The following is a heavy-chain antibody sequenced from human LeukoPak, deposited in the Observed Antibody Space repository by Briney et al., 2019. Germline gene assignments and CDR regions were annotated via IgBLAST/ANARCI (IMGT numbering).Heavy chain of an antibody. CDR1: GGSFSGYY. D-gene: IGHD3-3*01. CDR3: SGVVIIEGYYYYGMDV. Sequence: SETLSLTCAVYGGSFSGYYWSWIRQPPGKGLEWIGEINHSGSTNYNPSLKSRVTISVDTSKNQLSLKLSSVTAADTAVYYCSGVVIIEGYYYYGMDVWGQGTTVTVSS. J-gene: IGHJ6*02. CDR2: INHSGST. V-gene: IGHV4-34*01.